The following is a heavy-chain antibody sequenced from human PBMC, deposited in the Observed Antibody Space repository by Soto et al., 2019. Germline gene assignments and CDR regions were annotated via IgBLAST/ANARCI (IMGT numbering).Heavy chain of an antibody. V-gene: IGHV3-15*07. CDR3: VTVDYYERS. CDR1: GFTFSNVA. D-gene: IGHD3-16*01. Sequence: EVQLVESGGGLVEPGGSLRLSCTASGFTFSNVAMYWVRQAAGKGLEWVGSIKKITDGGTTDYAAPVKGRFTISRDDSKNTLYLQMNSLETEDKAVYYCVTVDYYERSGGQGTLVTVSS. J-gene: IGHJ4*02. CDR2: IKKITDGGTT.